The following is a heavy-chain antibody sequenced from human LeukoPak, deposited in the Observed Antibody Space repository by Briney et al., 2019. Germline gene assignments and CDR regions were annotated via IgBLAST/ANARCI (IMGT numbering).Heavy chain of an antibody. Sequence: SETLSLTCAVSGYSISSGYYWGWIRQPPGKGLEWIGSIYHSGSTYYNPSLKSRVTISVDTSKNQFSLKLSSVTAADTAVYYCARVTIFGVVSLTYAFDIWGQGTMVTVSS. V-gene: IGHV4-38-2*01. J-gene: IGHJ3*02. CDR1: GYSISSGYY. CDR2: IYHSGST. CDR3: ARVTIFGVVSLTYAFDI. D-gene: IGHD3-3*01.